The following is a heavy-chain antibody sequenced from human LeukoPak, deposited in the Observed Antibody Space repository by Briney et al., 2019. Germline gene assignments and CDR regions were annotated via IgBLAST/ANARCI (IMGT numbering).Heavy chain of an antibody. CDR2: INDRGIT. CDR3: ARDPTTVINVQYYFDH. D-gene: IGHD4-23*01. V-gene: IGHV4-34*01. Sequence: SETDSLTCAVYGGAFSGYHWNWIRQAPGKGLEWIGEINDRGITNYNPSLKSRVTISVDPSKKQFSLQLKSVTAADTAVYYCARDPTTVINVQYYFDHWGQGTLVTVSS. CDR1: GGAFSGYH. J-gene: IGHJ4*02.